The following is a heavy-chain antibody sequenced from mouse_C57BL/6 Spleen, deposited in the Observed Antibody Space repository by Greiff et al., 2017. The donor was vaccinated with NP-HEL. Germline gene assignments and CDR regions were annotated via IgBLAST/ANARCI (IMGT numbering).Heavy chain of an antibody. J-gene: IGHJ4*01. Sequence: QVQLQQPGTELVKPGASVKLSCKASGYTFTSYWMHWVKQRPGQGLEWIGNINPSNGGTNYNEKFKSKATLTVDKSSSTAYMQLSSLTSEDSAVYFCSTTVVEDYAMDYWGQGTSVTVSS. CDR1: GYTFTSYW. D-gene: IGHD1-1*01. CDR3: STTVVEDYAMDY. V-gene: IGHV1-53*01. CDR2: INPSNGGT.